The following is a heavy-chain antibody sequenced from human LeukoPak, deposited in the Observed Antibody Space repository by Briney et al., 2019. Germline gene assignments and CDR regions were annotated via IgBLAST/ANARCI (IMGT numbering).Heavy chain of an antibody. D-gene: IGHD3-22*01. Sequence: ASVKVSCKSTGYKFTKFYMHWVRQAPGQGLEWMGIINPRDISASYAQKFQGRVTMTRDMSTNTVYMELSSLRSEDTAVYYCARDPLDSSGYFVPFDYWGQGTLVTVSS. CDR3: ARDPLDSSGYFVPFDY. CDR2: INPRDISA. J-gene: IGHJ4*02. CDR1: GYKFTKFY. V-gene: IGHV1-46*01.